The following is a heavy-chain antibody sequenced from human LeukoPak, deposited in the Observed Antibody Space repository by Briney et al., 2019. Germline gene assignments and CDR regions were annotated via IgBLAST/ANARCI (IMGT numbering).Heavy chain of an antibody. V-gene: IGHV3-15*01. CDR3: STLAYCGGDCFDVDC. J-gene: IGHJ4*02. CDR1: GFTFSNAY. Sequence: GGSLRLSCAASGFTFSNAYMSWVRQAPGKGLEWVGRIKRKTDGGTIDYAAPVEGRFTISRDDSKNTLSLQMDSLKTEDTAVYYCSTLAYCGGDCFDVDCWGQGTLVTVSS. D-gene: IGHD2-21*02. CDR2: IKRKTDGGTI.